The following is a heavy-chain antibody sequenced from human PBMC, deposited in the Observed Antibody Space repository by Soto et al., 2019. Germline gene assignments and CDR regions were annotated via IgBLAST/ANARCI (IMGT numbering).Heavy chain of an antibody. Sequence: QVQLVESGGGVVQPGRSLRLSCAASGFTFSSYGMHWVRQAPGKGLEWVAVIWYDGSNKYYADSVKGRFTISRDNSKNTLYLQMNSLRAEDTAVYYCARDSETGYRSGWYGVSPWVQGTLVTVSS. J-gene: IGHJ5*02. D-gene: IGHD6-19*01. CDR1: GFTFSSYG. CDR3: ARDSETGYRSGWYGVSP. V-gene: IGHV3-33*01. CDR2: IWYDGSNK.